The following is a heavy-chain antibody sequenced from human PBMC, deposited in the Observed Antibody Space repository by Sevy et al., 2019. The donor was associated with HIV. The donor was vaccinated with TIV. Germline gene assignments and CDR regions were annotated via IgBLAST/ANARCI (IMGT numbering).Heavy chain of an antibody. D-gene: IGHD1-26*01. CDR3: AKGVGGSYNTYYYYYGMDV. V-gene: IGHV3-30*18. J-gene: IGHJ6*02. CDR2: ISYDGSNN. Sequence: GGSLRLSCAASGFTFSSYGMHWVRKAPGKGLEWVAVISYDGSNNYYADSVMGRFTNSRDNSKNTLYLQMNSLRAEDTAVYYCAKGVGGSYNTYYYYYGMDVWGQGTTVTVSS. CDR1: GFTFSSYG.